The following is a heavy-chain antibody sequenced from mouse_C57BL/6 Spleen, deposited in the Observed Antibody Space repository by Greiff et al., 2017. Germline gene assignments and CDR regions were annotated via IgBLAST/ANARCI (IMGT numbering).Heavy chain of an antibody. J-gene: IGHJ4*01. Sequence: VQLQQSGPGLVKPSQSLSLTCSVTGYSITSGYYWNWIRQFPGNKLEWMGYISYDGSNNYNPSLKNRISITLDTSKNQFFLKLNSVTTEDTATYYCARNDWGAMDYWGQGTSVTVSS. D-gene: IGHD2-4*01. CDR1: GYSITSGYY. V-gene: IGHV3-6*01. CDR2: ISYDGSN. CDR3: ARNDWGAMDY.